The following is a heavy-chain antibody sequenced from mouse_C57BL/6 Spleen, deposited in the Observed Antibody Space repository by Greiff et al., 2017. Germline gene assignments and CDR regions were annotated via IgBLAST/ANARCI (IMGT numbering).Heavy chain of an antibody. CDR2: INPGSGGT. D-gene: IGHD2-1*01. CDR3: ARRGIYYAFAY. V-gene: IGHV1-54*01. CDR1: GYAFTNYL. J-gene: IGHJ3*01. Sequence: QVQLKESGAELVRPGTSVKVSCKASGYAFTNYLIEWVKQRPGQGLEWIGVINPGSGGTSYNEKFKGKATLTADKSSSTAYMQLSSLTSEDSAVFFCARRGIYYAFAYWGQGTLVTVSA.